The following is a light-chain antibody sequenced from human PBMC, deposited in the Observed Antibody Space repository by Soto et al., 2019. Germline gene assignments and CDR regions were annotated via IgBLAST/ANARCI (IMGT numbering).Light chain of an antibody. CDR3: SSYAGSNILYV. CDR1: SSDVGYYNY. V-gene: IGLV2-8*01. J-gene: IGLJ1*01. CDR2: EVT. Sequence: QSVLTQPPSASGSPGQSVTISCTGTSSDVGYYNYVSWYQQHPGKAPKLMIYEVTKRPSGVPDRFSGSKSGNTASLTVSGLQAEDEADYYCSSYAGSNILYVFGTGTKVTVL.